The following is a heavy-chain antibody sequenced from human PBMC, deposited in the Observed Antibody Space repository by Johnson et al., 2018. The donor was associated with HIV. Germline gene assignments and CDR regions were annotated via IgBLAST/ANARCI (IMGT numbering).Heavy chain of an antibody. J-gene: IGHJ3*02. CDR2: IDWRGRGK. CDR3: ARATYYYDTSGYLIRPRAFDI. CDR1: GFIFDDYG. Sequence: VQLVESGGGAVRPGGSLRLSCAASGFIFDDYGMSWVRQAPGKGLEWVSDIDWRGRGKDYADSVKGRFTISRDNAKNSLYLQMNSLRAEEMALYYCARATYYYDTSGYLIRPRAFDIWGQGTVVTVSS. V-gene: IGHV3-20*04. D-gene: IGHD3-22*01.